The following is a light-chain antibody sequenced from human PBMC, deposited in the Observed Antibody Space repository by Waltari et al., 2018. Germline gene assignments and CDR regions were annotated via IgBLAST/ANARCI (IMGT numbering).Light chain of an antibody. Sequence: AIEMTQSPSSLSASVGDRVTITCRASQGSRYDLGWYQQKPGKAPKLLIFAASTLQTGVPYRFSGSGSGTDFTLTISSLQPEDFATYYCLQDYNYPWTFGQGTKVEIK. V-gene: IGKV1-6*01. CDR2: AAS. CDR3: LQDYNYPWT. CDR1: QGSRYD. J-gene: IGKJ1*01.